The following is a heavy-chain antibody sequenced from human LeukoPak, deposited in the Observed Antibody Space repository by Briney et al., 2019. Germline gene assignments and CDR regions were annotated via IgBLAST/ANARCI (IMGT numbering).Heavy chain of an antibody. Sequence: GASVKVSCKVSGYTFTDYYMHWVQQAPGKGLEWMGLVDPEDGETIYAEKFQGRVTITADTSTDTAYMELSSLRSEDTAVYYCATDAGIVGAPSVRDVWGKGTTVTASS. CDR3: ATDAGIVGAPSVRDV. D-gene: IGHD1-26*01. V-gene: IGHV1-69-2*01. CDR2: VDPEDGET. CDR1: GYTFTDYY. J-gene: IGHJ6*04.